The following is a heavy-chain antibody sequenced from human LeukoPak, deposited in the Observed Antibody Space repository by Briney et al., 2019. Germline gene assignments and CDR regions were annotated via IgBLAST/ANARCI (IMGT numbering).Heavy chain of an antibody. CDR2: MNAGGRTI. CDR3: ARAGNYYFDL. V-gene: IGHV3-74*01. J-gene: IGHJ2*01. CDR1: GFTFSSSW. D-gene: IGHD1-7*01. Sequence: GGSLRPSCAASGFTFSSSWMHWVRQGPGKGLVWVARMNAGGRTINYADSVKGRFTISRDNAKNTLYLQMNSLRTEDAAVYYCARAGNYYFDLWGRGTQVTVSS.